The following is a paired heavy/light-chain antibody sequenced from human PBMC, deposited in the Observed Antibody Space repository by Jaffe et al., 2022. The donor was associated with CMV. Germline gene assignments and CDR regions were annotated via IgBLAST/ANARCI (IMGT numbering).Heavy chain of an antibody. CDR1: GLSFSSFW. CDR2: INQDGSEK. CDR3: IKGQHLVSALADF. J-gene: IGHJ4*02. Sequence: EVQVVESGGSLVQPGGSLRLSCAASGLSFSSFWMSWVRQAPGKGLEWVANINQDGSEKSYVDSVKGRFTISRDNAKNSLFLQMNSLRVEDTAVYYCIKGQHLVSALADFWGQGTLVTVSS. D-gene: IGHD2-8*01. V-gene: IGHV3-7*01.
Light chain of an antibody. CDR1: SGSIASNF. V-gene: IGLV6-57*03. CDR2: EDN. Sequence: FMLTQPHSMSESPGKTVTISCTRSSGSIASNFVQWYQQRPGSAPTTVIYEDNRRPSGVPDRFSGSIDSSSNSASLTISGLKTEDEADYYCQSYDNAIRWVFGGGTKLTVL. J-gene: IGLJ3*02. CDR3: QSYDNAIRWV.